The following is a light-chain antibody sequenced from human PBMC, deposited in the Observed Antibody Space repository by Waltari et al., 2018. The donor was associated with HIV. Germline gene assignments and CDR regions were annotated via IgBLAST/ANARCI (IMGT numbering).Light chain of an antibody. CDR2: YVS. J-gene: IGLJ2*01. Sequence: QSALTQPASVSGSPGQSITISCTGTSSDVGHYNYLSWYQQHPGEAPKLIIYYVSNRPSGVSNRFSGSKSGNTASLTISGLQAEDEADYYCSSYTIRTTLEFGGGTKLTVL. V-gene: IGLV2-14*03. CDR1: SSDVGHYNY. CDR3: SSYTIRTTLE.